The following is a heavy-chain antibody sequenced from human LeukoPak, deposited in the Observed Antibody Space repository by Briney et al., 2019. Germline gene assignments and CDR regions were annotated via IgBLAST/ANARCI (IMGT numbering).Heavy chain of an antibody. D-gene: IGHD3-22*01. CDR2: ISWNSGSI. Sequence: GGSLRLSCAASGFTFDDYAMHWVRHAPGKGLEWVPGISWNSGSIGYADSVKGRFTISRDNAKNSLYLQMNSLRAEDTALYYCAKDNYYDSSGYFDYWGQGTLVTVSS. CDR3: AKDNYYDSSGYFDY. CDR1: GFTFDDYA. V-gene: IGHV3-9*01. J-gene: IGHJ4*02.